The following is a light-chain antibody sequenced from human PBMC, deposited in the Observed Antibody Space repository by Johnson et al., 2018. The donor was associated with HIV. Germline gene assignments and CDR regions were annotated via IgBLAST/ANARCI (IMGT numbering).Light chain of an antibody. CDR2: DNN. CDR3: GTWDTSLIPVYV. J-gene: IGLJ1*01. Sequence: QSVLTQPPSVSAAPGQKVTISCSGSSSNIGNNYVSWYQQLPGTAPKLLIYDNNKRPSGIPDRFSGSKSGTSATLGITGLQTGDEADYYCGTWDTSLIPVYVFETPTKVPVL. V-gene: IGLV1-51*01. CDR1: SSNIGNNY.